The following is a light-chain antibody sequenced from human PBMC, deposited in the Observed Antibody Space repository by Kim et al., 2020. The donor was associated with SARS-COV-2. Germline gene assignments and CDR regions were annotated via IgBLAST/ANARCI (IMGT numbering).Light chain of an antibody. Sequence: SYELTQPPSVSVSPGQTASITCSGDNLGDKYACWYQQKPGQSPVLVIYQDSKRPSGIPDRFSGSNSGNTATLTISGTQAMDEADYYCQAWDSSTFGSGTK. J-gene: IGLJ1*01. CDR2: QDS. CDR1: NLGDKY. CDR3: QAWDSST. V-gene: IGLV3-1*01.